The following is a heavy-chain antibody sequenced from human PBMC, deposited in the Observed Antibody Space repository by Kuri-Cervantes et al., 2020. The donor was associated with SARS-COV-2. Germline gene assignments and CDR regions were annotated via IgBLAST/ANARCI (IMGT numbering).Heavy chain of an antibody. V-gene: IGHV1-24*01. D-gene: IGHD3-22*01. CDR1: GYTFTGYY. Sequence: ASVKVSCKASGYTFTGYYMHWVRQAPGKGLEWMGGFDPEYGEIIYAQKFQGRVTMTEDTSTDTEYMELSSLRSDDTAVYYCATVDYDSYGYSGHFDSWGHGTLVTVSS. CDR2: FDPEYGEI. CDR3: ATVDYDSYGYSGHFDS. J-gene: IGHJ4*01.